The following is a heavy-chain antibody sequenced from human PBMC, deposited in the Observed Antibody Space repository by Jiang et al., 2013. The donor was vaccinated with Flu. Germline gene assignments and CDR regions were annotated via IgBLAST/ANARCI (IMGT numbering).Heavy chain of an antibody. CDR1: GFTFSNAW. V-gene: IGHV3-15*01. CDR3: TTLTGSGSYKSYFDY. D-gene: IGHD1-26*01. Sequence: VQLVESGGGLVKPGGSLRLSCAASGFTFSNAWMSWVRQAPGKGLEWVGRIKSKTDGGTTDYAAPVKGRFTISRDDSKNTLYLQMNSLKTEDTAVYYCTTLTGSGSYKSYFDYWGPGNPGHRLL. J-gene: IGHJ4*02. CDR2: IKSKTDGGTT.